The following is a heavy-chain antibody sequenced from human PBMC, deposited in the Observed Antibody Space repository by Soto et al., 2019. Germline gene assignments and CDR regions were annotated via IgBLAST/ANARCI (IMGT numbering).Heavy chain of an antibody. CDR3: ARNCPGGDCYPYYYYGMDV. D-gene: IGHD2-21*02. Sequence: VASVKVSCKASGGTFSSYAISWVRQAPGQGLEWMGGIIPIFGTANYAQKLQGRVTITADESTSTAYMELSSLRSEDTAVYYCARNCPGGDCYPYYYYGMDVWGQGTTVTVSS. V-gene: IGHV1-69*13. CDR1: GGTFSSYA. CDR2: IIPIFGTA. J-gene: IGHJ6*02.